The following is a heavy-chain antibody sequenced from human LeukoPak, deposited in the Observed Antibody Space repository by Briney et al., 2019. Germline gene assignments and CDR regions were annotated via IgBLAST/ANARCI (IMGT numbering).Heavy chain of an antibody. J-gene: IGHJ4*02. CDR3: ARAGPRDPVYDYVWGSYRSYYFDY. CDR1: GYTFTSYG. CDR2: ISAYNGNT. V-gene: IGHV1-18*01. D-gene: IGHD3-16*02. Sequence: ASVKVSCKASGYTFTSYGISWVRQAPGQGLGWMGWISAYNGNTNYAQKLQGRVTMTTDTSTSTAYMELRSLRSDDTAVYYCARAGPRDPVYDYVWGSYRSYYFDYWGQGTLVTVSS.